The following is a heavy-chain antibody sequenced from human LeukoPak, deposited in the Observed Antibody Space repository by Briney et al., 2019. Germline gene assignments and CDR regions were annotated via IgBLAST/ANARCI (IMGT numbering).Heavy chain of an antibody. CDR2: IYYSGST. CDR3: AREAGNCSGGSCYPSDFVWFDP. J-gene: IGHJ5*02. D-gene: IGHD2-15*01. Sequence: SETLSLTCTVSGGSISSYYWSWIRQPPGKGLEWIGYIYYSGSTNYNPSLKSRVTISVDTSKNQFSLKLSSVTAADTAVYYCAREAGNCSGGSCYPSDFVWFDPWGQGTLVTVSS. V-gene: IGHV4-59*01. CDR1: GGSISSYY.